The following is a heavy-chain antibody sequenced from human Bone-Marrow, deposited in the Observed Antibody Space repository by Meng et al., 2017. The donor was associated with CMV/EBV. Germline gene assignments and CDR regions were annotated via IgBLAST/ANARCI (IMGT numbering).Heavy chain of an antibody. V-gene: IGHV4-34*01. J-gene: IGHJ3*02. CDR1: GGSFSGYY. CDR3: AREACDIVTGYPLGAFDI. CDR2: INHSGRT. Sequence: GSLRLSCAVYGGSFSGYYWSWIRQPPGKGLEWIGEINHSGRTNYNPSLKSRVTISVDTSKNQFSLKLSSVTAADTAVYYCAREACDIVTGYPLGAFDIWGQGTMVTVSS. D-gene: IGHD3-9*01.